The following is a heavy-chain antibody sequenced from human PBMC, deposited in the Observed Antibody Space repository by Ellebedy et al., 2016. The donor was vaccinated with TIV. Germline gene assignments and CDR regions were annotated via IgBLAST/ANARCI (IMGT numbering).Heavy chain of an antibody. CDR2: INPNSGGT. D-gene: IGHD5/OR15-5a*01. Sequence: AASVKVSCKASGYTFTDYYLHWVRQAPGQGLEWMGWINPNSGGTNFAQKFQGWVTMTRDTSITTAYMELSMLRSDDTAVFYCAKRVSEDYFVDYWGQGTPVTVSS. J-gene: IGHJ4*02. V-gene: IGHV1-2*04. CDR3: AKRVSEDYFVDY. CDR1: GYTFTDYY.